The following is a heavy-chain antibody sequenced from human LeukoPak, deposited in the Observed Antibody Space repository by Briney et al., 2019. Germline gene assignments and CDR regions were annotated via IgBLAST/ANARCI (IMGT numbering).Heavy chain of an antibody. CDR3: ARGLHLEWLSHRGGFYP. V-gene: IGHV4-59*01. CDR1: GSSISSYY. Sequence: SETLSLTCTVSGSSISSYYWSWIRQPPWKGLEWIGYIYYSGSTNYNPSLKSRVTISVDTSKNQFSLKLSSVTAADTAVYYCARGLHLEWLSHRGGFYPWGQGTLVTVSS. J-gene: IGHJ5*02. CDR2: IYYSGST. D-gene: IGHD3-3*01.